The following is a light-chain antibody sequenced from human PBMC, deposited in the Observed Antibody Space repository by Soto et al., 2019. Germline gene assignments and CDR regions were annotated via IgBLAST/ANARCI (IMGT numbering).Light chain of an antibody. Sequence: DIPMTQSPSSLSASVGDTVTITCRASQTITTYVSWYQQRPGKAPKLLIFSTSRLQAGVPSRFSGGGYGTDFTLTIGSLQPEDFATYYCQQTYITPRTFGQGTKVEIK. CDR2: STS. CDR1: QTITTY. V-gene: IGKV1-39*01. J-gene: IGKJ1*01. CDR3: QQTYITPRT.